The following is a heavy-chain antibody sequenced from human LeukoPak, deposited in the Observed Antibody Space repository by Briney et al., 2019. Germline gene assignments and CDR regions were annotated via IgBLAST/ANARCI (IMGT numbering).Heavy chain of an antibody. CDR3: ARFPNTAMVMGLEYYYYGMDV. J-gene: IGHJ6*02. D-gene: IGHD5-18*01. V-gene: IGHV1-46*01. CDR1: GYTFTSYY. CDR2: INPSGGST. Sequence: GASVKFSCKASGYTFTSYYMHWVRQAPGQGLEWMGIINPSGGSTSYAQEFQGRVTMTRDTSTSTVYMELSSLRSEDTAVYYCARFPNTAMVMGLEYYYYGMDVWGQGTTVTVSS.